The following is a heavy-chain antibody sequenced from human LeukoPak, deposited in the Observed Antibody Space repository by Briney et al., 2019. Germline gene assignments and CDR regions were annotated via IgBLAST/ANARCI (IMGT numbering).Heavy chain of an antibody. V-gene: IGHV4-39*07. CDR3: ARRVVVVAATRGWFDP. CDR2: IYYSGST. Sequence: PSETLSLTCTVSGGSISSSSYYWGWIRRPPGKGLEWIGSIYYSGSTYYNPSLKSRVTISVDTSKNQFSLKLSSVTAADTAVYYCARRVVVVAATRGWFDPWGQGTLVTVSS. CDR1: GGSISSSSYY. J-gene: IGHJ5*02. D-gene: IGHD2-15*01.